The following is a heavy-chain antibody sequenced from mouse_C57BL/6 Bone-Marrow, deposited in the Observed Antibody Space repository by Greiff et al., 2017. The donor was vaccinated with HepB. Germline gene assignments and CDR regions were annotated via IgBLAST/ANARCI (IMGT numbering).Heavy chain of an antibody. J-gene: IGHJ4*01. D-gene: IGHD1-1*01. CDR1: GYTFTSYW. CDR3: AISHLLRYAMDY. Sequence: QVQLKQSGAELAKPGASVKLSCKASGYTFTSYWMHWVKQRPGQGLEWIGYINPSSGYTKYNQKFKDKATLTADKSSSTAYMQLSSLTYEDSAVYYCAISHLLRYAMDYWGQGTSVTVSS. V-gene: IGHV1-7*01. CDR2: INPSSGYT.